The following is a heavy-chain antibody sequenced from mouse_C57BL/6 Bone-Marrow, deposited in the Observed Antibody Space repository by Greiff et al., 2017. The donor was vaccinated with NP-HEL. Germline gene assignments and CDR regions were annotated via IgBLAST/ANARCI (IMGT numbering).Heavy chain of an antibody. V-gene: IGHV14-4*01. J-gene: IGHJ2*01. D-gene: IGHD4-1*01. CDR3: TTPNSYVDY. CDR1: GFNIKDDY. CDR2: IDPENGDT. Sequence: EVQLQQSGAELVRPGASVKLSCTASGFNIKDDYMHWVKQRPEQGLEWIGWIDPENGDTEYASKFQGKATITADTSSNTAYLQLSSLTSEDTAVYYCTTPNSYVDYWGQGTTLTVSS.